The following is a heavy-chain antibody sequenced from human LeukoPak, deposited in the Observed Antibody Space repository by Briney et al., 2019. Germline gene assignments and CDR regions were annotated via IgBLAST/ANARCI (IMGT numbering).Heavy chain of an antibody. D-gene: IGHD2-2*01. CDR2: ISAYNGNT. CDR1: GYTFTSYG. CDR3: ARVNPLIGYRSSTSCPGDYFDY. Sequence: ASVKVSCKASGYTFTSYGISWVRQAPGQGLEWMGWISAYNGNTNYAQKLQGRVTMTTDTSTSTAYMELRSLRSDDTAVYYCARVNPLIGYRSSTSCPGDYFDYWGQGTLVTVSS. V-gene: IGHV1-18*01. J-gene: IGHJ4*02.